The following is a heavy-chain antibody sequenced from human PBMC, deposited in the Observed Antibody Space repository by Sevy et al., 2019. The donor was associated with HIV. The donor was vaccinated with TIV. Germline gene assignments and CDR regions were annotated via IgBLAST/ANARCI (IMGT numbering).Heavy chain of an antibody. Sequence: GGSLRLSCAVSGFTLTSYAMNWVRQAPGKGLEWVSGVSGSGGSTYYADSVKGRFTISRDNSRNTLYLQINSLRAEDTAVYYCVKDVAYDNTYLDYWGPGTLVTVSS. CDR1: GFTLTSYA. CDR3: VKDVAYDNTYLDY. CDR2: VSGSGGST. D-gene: IGHD3-22*01. J-gene: IGHJ4*02. V-gene: IGHV3-23*01.